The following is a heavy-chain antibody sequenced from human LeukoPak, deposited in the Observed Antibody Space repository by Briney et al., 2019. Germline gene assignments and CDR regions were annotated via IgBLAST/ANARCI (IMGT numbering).Heavy chain of an antibody. V-gene: IGHV4-39*01. Sequence: PSETLSLTCTVSGGSIRSSTYYWGWVRQPPGKGLVYVGSIYYSGTTSYNPSLKSRLTISVDTSKNQFSLGLSSVTATDTAIYYCVRHFYYFDTSGYSNFDSWGQGSLVTVSS. D-gene: IGHD3-22*01. J-gene: IGHJ4*02. CDR3: VRHFYYFDTSGYSNFDS. CDR1: GGSIRSSTYY. CDR2: IYYSGTT.